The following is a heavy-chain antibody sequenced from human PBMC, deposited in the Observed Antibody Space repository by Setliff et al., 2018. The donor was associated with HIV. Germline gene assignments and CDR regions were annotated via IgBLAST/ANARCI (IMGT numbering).Heavy chain of an antibody. CDR2: SIPLFGTA. CDR3: ASRGVAAAGNRENGRYFDY. J-gene: IGHJ4*02. V-gene: IGHV1-69*05. D-gene: IGHD6-13*01. CDR1: GYTFTTYG. Sequence: SVKVSCKPSGYTFTTYGLSWVRQAPGQGLEWMGGSIPLFGTANYAQKFQGRVTITTDESTSTAYMELSSLRSEDTAVYYCASRGVAAAGNRENGRYFDYWGQGTLVTVSS.